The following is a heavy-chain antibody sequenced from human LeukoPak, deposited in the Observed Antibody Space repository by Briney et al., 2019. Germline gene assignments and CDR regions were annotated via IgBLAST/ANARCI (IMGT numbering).Heavy chain of an antibody. V-gene: IGHV3-30-3*01. Sequence: PGRSLRLSCAASGFTFSSYAMHWVRRAPGKGLEWVAVISYDGSNKYYADSVKGRFTISRDNSKNTLYLQMNSLRAEDTAVYYCARMVTYYWGQGTLVTVSS. D-gene: IGHD5-18*01. CDR1: GFTFSSYA. CDR2: ISYDGSNK. CDR3: ARMVTYY. J-gene: IGHJ4*02.